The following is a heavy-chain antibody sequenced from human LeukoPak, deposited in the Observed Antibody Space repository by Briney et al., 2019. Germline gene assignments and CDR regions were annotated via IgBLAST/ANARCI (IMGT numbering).Heavy chain of an antibody. J-gene: IGHJ6*03. CDR1: GGTFSSYA. V-gene: IGHV1-69*13. D-gene: IGHD5-12*01. CDR2: IIPIFGTA. Sequence: ASVKVSCKASGGTFSSYAISWVRQAPGQGLEWMGGIIPIFGTANYAQKFRGRVTITADESTSTAYMELSSLRSEDTAVYYCARANGEWLRRPPRGYYYYMDVWGKGTTVTISS. CDR3: ARANGEWLRRPPRGYYYYMDV.